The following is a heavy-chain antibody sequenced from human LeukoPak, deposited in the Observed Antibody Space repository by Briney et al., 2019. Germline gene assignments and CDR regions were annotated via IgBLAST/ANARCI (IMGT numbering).Heavy chain of an antibody. CDR2: ITSGGST. D-gene: IGHD6-19*01. CDR1: GFTFSSYA. V-gene: IGHV3-23*01. J-gene: IGHJ4*02. Sequence: GGSLRLSWAASGFTFSSYAMTWVRQAPGKGLEWVSLITSGGSTYYADSVKGRFTISRDNSKNTLYLQMNSLRAEVTAVYYCAKDGGDSSGWYLDYWGQGTLVTVSS. CDR3: AKDGGDSSGWYLDY.